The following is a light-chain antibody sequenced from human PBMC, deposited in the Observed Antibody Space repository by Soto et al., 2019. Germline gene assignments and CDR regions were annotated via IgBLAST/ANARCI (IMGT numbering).Light chain of an antibody. J-gene: IGKJ1*01. CDR2: KAS. V-gene: IGKV1-5*03. Sequence: DIQMTQSPSTLSASVGDRVTITCRASQSISNWLAWYQQKPGKAPKLLIYKASSLESGVPSRFSGSGSGTEFTLTISSLQPDDFATYYCQRYNSYWATFGQGTKVEIK. CDR3: QRYNSYWAT. CDR1: QSISNW.